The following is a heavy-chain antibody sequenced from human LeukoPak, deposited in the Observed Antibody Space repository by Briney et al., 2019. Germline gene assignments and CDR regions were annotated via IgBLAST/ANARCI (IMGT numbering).Heavy chain of an antibody. CDR2: IYTSGST. CDR1: GGSISSGSYY. D-gene: IGHD2-2*01. J-gene: IGHJ4*02. CDR3: ARAIRYCSSTSCYWGTFDY. V-gene: IGHV4-61*02. Sequence: PSQTLSLTCTVSGGSISSGSYYWSWIRQPAGKGLEWIGRIYTSGSTNYNPSLKSRVTISVDTSKNQFSLKLSSVTAADTAVYYCARAIRYCSSTSCYWGTFDYWGQGTLVTVSS.